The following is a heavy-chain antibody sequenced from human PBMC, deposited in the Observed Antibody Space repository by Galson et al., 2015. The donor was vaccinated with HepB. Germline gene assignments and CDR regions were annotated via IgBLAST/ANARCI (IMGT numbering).Heavy chain of an antibody. CDR2: IWFDGSNE. V-gene: IGHV3-33*01. D-gene: IGHD3-22*01. CDR3: ARRGTSSGYYYADY. J-gene: IGHJ4*02. CDR1: GFTFSTYG. Sequence: SLRLSCAASGFTFSTYGMYWVRQAPGKGLEWVSIIWFDGSNEDYADSVKGRFTISRDNAKNTLYLETNSVRAEDTAVYYCARRGTSSGYYYADYWGQGTLVTVSS.